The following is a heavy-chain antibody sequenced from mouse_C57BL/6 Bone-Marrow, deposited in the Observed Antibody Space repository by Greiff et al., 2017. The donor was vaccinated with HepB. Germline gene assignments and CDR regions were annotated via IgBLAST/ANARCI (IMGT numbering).Heavy chain of an antibody. V-gene: IGHV5-17*01. J-gene: IGHJ2*01. CDR3: ARGRQNGGYLYYFDY. Sequence: EVQRVESGGGLVKPGGSLKLSCAASGFTFSDYGMHWVRQAPEKGLEWVAYISSGSSTIYYADTVKGRFTISRDNAKNTLFLQMTSLRSEDTAMYYCARGRQNGGYLYYFDYWGQGTTLTVSS. D-gene: IGHD2-3*01. CDR1: GFTFSDYG. CDR2: ISSGSSTI.